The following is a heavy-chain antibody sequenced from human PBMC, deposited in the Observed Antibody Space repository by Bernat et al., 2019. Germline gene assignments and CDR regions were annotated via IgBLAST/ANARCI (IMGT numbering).Heavy chain of an antibody. Sequence: VHLVESGGGVVQPGRSLRLSCAASGFTFSSYGMQWVRQAPGKGLEWVVVIWYDGSNKYYEDSVKGRFTIARDNSKNTLYLQMNSLRAEDTALYYCARGPDCTNGVCYIDYWGQGTLVTVSS. CDR2: IWYDGSNK. V-gene: IGHV3-33*01. J-gene: IGHJ4*02. D-gene: IGHD2-8*01. CDR3: ARGPDCTNGVCYIDY. CDR1: GFTFSSYG.